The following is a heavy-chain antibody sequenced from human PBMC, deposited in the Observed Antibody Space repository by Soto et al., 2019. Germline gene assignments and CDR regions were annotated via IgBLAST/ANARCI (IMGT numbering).Heavy chain of an antibody. J-gene: IGHJ6*02. Sequence: SETLSLTCTVSGGSISSYYWSWIRQPPGKGLEWIGYIYYSGSTNYNPSLKSRVTISVDTSKNQFSLELSSVTAADTAVYYCARAGYSYGVQGLDVWGQGTTVTVSS. CDR3: ARAGYSYGVQGLDV. V-gene: IGHV4-59*01. D-gene: IGHD5-18*01. CDR2: IYYSGST. CDR1: GGSISSYY.